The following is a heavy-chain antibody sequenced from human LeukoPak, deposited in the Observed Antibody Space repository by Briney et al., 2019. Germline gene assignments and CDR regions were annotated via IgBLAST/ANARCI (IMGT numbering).Heavy chain of an antibody. J-gene: IGHJ5*02. CDR3: ARLLTNQGSWYWGPWWFDP. CDR2: IASNDNTT. V-gene: IGHV5-10-1*01. CDR1: GYSSTCGW. Sequence: GESLMFSCTASGYSSTCGWISWVRPPRQKGLEWMGSIASNDNTTNYNTSFHGHATTTAAKSTTTAYLQWSSLMASDTAMEYCARLLTNQGSWYWGPWWFDPWGQGTLVTVSS. D-gene: IGHD6-13*01.